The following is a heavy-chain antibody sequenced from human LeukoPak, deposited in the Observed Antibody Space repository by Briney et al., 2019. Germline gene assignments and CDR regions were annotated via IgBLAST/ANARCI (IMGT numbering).Heavy chain of an antibody. V-gene: IGHV3-30*04. CDR1: GFTFSSYA. D-gene: IGHD1-1*01. CDR3: AKDPASAVGWNDVPGDY. CDR2: ISYDGSNK. Sequence: AGGSLRLSCAASGFTFSSYAMHWVRQAPGKGLEWVSVISYDGSNKYYADSVKGRFTISRDNSKNTLYLQMNSLRAEDTAVYYCAKDPASAVGWNDVPGDYWGQGTLVTVSS. J-gene: IGHJ4*02.